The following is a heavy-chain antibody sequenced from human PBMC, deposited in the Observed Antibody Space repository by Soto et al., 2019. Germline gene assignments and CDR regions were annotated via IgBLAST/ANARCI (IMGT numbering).Heavy chain of an antibody. CDR2: INHVGDT. CDR1: GGSFSGYY. J-gene: IGHJ5*02. CDR3: ARGGRVETIIFYDWFDP. Sequence: SETLSLTCAVYGGSFSGYYWSWIRQPPGKGLEWIGEINHVGDTKYNPSLKSRVTMSVDTSKNQFSLKLRSVTAADTAMFYCARGGRVETIIFYDWFDPWGQGTLVTVSS. D-gene: IGHD5-12*01. V-gene: IGHV4-34*01.